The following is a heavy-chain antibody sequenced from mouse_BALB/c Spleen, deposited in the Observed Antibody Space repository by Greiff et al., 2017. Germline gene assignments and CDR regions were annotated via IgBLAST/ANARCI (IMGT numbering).Heavy chain of an antibody. Sequence: EVKLMESGPGLVKPSQSLSLTCTVTGYSITSDYAWNWIRQFPGNKLEWMGYISYSGSTSYNPSLKSRISITRDTSKNQFFLQLNSVTTEDTATYYCARRGTGPFAYWGQGTLVTVSA. CDR3: ARRGTGPFAY. CDR2: ISYSGST. CDR1: GYSITSDYA. D-gene: IGHD4-1*01. J-gene: IGHJ3*01. V-gene: IGHV3-2*02.